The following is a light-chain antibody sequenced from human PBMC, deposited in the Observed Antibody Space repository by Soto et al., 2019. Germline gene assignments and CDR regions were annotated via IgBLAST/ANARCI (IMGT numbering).Light chain of an antibody. V-gene: IGKV1-5*03. CDR1: QSISTY. CDR2: KAP. Sequence: DIQMTQSPSTLSASVGDRVTITCRASQSISTYLAWYQQKPGKAPKLLIYKAPNLETGVPSRFSGSGSGTEFTLTISSLQPDDPATYYCQQYNTYSRTFGLGTKVDIK. J-gene: IGKJ1*01. CDR3: QQYNTYSRT.